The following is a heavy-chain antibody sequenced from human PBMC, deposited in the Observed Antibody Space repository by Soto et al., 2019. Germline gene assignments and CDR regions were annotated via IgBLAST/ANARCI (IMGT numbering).Heavy chain of an antibody. V-gene: IGHV4-39*01. CDR3: ARHLTCGGIIVILFDF. J-gene: IGHJ4*02. D-gene: IGHD3-16*02. CDR1: GGSISSSSYY. CDR2: IYYRGST. Sequence: QLQLQESGPGLVKPSETLSLTCTVSGGSISSSSYYWGWIRQPPGKGLEWIGSIYYRGSTYYNPSLTSRATISVDTSKNQFSLKLSSVTAADTAVYYCARHLTCGGIIVILFDFWGQGTLVTVSS.